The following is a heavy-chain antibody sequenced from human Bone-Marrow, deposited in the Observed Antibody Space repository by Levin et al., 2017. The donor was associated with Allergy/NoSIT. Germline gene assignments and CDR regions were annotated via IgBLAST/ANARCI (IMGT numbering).Heavy chain of an antibody. Sequence: PSETLSLTCVVSGASVSSGDWWSWVRQPPGKGLEWIGEIHESGTANYKPSLRSRVTMSVDKSKNQFSLYLTSVTAADTAVYSCAGDRGPQTRPFDYWGQGSLVTVSS. J-gene: IGHJ4*02. CDR2: IHESGTA. D-gene: IGHD3-10*01. CDR1: GASVSSGDW. V-gene: IGHV4/OR15-8*01. CDR3: AGDRGPQTRPFDY.